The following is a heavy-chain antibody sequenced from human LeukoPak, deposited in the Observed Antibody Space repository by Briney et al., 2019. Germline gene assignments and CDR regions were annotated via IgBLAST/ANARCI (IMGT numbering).Heavy chain of an antibody. CDR3: AAAIVEMATISFDY. D-gene: IGHD5-24*01. Sequence: ASVKVSCKASGFTFTSSAMQWVRQARGQRLEWIGWIVVGSGNTNYAQKFQERVTITRDMSTSTAYMELSSLRSEDTAVYYCAAAIVEMATISFDYWGQGTLVTVSS. CDR1: GFTFTSSA. V-gene: IGHV1-58*02. CDR2: IVVGSGNT. J-gene: IGHJ4*02.